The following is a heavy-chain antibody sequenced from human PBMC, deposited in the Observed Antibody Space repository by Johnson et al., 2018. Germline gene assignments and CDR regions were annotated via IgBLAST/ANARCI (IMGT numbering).Heavy chain of an antibody. CDR3: ARLTRTFAFANFDGMDV. D-gene: IGHD1-1*01. CDR1: GGSISSYF. CDR2: IYYTVTT. Sequence: QVQLQESGPGLIKPSETLSLTCTVSGGSISSYFWSWIRQPPGKGLEWIGYIYYTVTTNYNPSLKSRVTISVATSKNQVSLKMRSVTAADTAVYYCARLTRTFAFANFDGMDVWGQGTTVIVSS. J-gene: IGHJ6*02. V-gene: IGHV4-59*01.